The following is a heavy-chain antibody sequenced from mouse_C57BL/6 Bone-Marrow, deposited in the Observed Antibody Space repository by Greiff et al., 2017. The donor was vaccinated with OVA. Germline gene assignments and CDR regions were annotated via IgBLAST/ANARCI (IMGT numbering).Heavy chain of an antibody. CDR1: GYTFTSYG. V-gene: IGHV1-81*01. J-gene: IGHJ4*01. Sequence: VKVVESGAELARPGASVKLSCKASGYTFTSYGISWVKQRTGQGLEWIGEIYPRSGNTYYNEKFKGKATLTADKSSSTAYMELRSLTSEDSAVYFGARDGNYYGSRDYAMDYWGQGTSVTVSS. D-gene: IGHD1-1*01. CDR2: IYPRSGNT. CDR3: ARDGNYYGSRDYAMDY.